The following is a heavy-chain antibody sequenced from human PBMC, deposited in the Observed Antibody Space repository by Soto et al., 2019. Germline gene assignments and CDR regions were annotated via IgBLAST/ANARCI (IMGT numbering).Heavy chain of an antibody. V-gene: IGHV4-34*01. CDR2: INHSGST. CDR3: ARVLSPGYSSSSGFDD. CDR1: GGSFSGYY. J-gene: IGHJ4*02. D-gene: IGHD6-6*01. Sequence: SETLSLTCAVYGGSFSGYYWSWIRQPPGKGLEWIGEINHSGSTNYNPSLKSRVTISVDTSKNQFSLKLSSVAAADTAVYYCARVLSPGYSSSSGFDDWGQGTLVTVAS.